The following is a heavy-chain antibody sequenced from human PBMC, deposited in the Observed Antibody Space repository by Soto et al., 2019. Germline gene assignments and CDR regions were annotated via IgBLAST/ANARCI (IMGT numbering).Heavy chain of an antibody. Sequence: QVQLQESGPGLVKPSETLSLTCTVAGGSLTDHYWNWFRQSPGKGLHWIGYVYYSGGTNYNLSLKSRVTMSVDTYKNQFSLNLRPVTAADAAVYYCARGNDWKSSTFDIWGQGTMVSVSS. CDR3: ARGNDWKSSTFDI. V-gene: IGHV4-59*11. D-gene: IGHD2-21*01. J-gene: IGHJ3*02. CDR1: GGSLTDHY. CDR2: VYYSGGT.